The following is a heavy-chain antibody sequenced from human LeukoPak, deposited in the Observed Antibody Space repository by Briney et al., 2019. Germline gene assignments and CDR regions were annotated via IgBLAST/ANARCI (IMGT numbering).Heavy chain of an antibody. CDR1: GYSFTSYW. CDR2: IFPGDSDA. J-gene: IGHJ5*02. D-gene: IGHD3-10*01. CDR3: ARLGGSGSYYKNRNWFDP. V-gene: IGHV5-51*01. Sequence: GESLKISCKGAGYSFTSYWIGWVRQMPGKGLEWMAMIFPGDSDARYSPSFQGQVAISADKSISTAYLQWSSLKASDTAMYYCARLGGSGSYYKNRNWFDPWGQGTLVTVSS.